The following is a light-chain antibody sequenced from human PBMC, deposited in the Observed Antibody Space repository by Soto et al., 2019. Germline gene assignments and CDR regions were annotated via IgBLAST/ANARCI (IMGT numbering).Light chain of an antibody. CDR3: CSYTTSNTRQIV. Sequence: QSVLTQPASVSGCRGQSITISCTGTSSNVGGYNYVSWYQQQPGKAPKFMIYDVSNRPSGVSNRFSGSKSGNTASLTISGLQAEDEADYYCCSYTTSNTRQIVFGTGTKVTVL. CDR1: SSNVGGYNY. CDR2: DVS. V-gene: IGLV2-14*01. J-gene: IGLJ1*01.